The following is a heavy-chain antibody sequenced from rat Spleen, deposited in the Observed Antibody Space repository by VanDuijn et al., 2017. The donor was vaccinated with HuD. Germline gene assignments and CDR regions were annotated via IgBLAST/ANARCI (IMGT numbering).Heavy chain of an antibody. CDR1: GFTFSDYY. CDR2: ISYDGSDT. D-gene: IGHD1-1*01. CDR3: ARWTVYYFDY. J-gene: IGHJ2*01. V-gene: IGHV5-29*01. Sequence: EVQLVESDGGLVQPGRSLKLSCAASGFTFSDYYMAWVRQAPTKGLEWVATISYDGSDTYYRDSVKGRFTISRDNAKSTLYLQMHSLRSEDTATYYCARWTVYYFDYWGQGVMVTVSS.